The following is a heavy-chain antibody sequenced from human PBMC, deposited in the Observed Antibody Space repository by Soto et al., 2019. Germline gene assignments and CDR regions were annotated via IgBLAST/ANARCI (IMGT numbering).Heavy chain of an antibody. CDR1: GDSIGTTHSY. CDR2: IHYSGST. Sequence: ETLSLTCTVSGDSIGTTHSYWAWIRQSPGKGLEWIGNIHYSGSTYYMPSLRSRVTLSVDTSKNQFSLRLTSVTAEDTAVYYCARHEGNGNVWPLDYWGQGILVTVSS. D-gene: IGHD2-8*01. CDR3: ARHEGNGNVWPLDY. V-gene: IGHV4-39*01. J-gene: IGHJ4*02.